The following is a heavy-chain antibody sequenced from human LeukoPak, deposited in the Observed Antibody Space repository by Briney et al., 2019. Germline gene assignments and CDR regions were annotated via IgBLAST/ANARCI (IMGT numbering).Heavy chain of an antibody. CDR3: ARVLLGYCSSTSCYVAEYFQH. D-gene: IGHD2-2*01. J-gene: IGHJ1*01. CDR1: GGSFSGYY. CDR2: INHSGST. V-gene: IGHV4-34*01. Sequence: SETLSLTCAVYGGSFSGYYWSWIGQPPGKGLEWIGEINHSGSTNYSPSLKSRVTISVDTSKNQCSLKLSSVTAADTAVYYCARVLLGYCSSTSCYVAEYFQHWGQGTLVTVSS.